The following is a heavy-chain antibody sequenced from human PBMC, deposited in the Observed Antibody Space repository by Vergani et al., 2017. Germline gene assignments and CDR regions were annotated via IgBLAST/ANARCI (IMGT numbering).Heavy chain of an antibody. CDR2: LTGGGGST. J-gene: IGHJ6*02. CDR1: GFTFSTYA. V-gene: IGHV3-23*01. Sequence: EVQLLESGGSLKQPGGSVRLSCAASGFTFSTYAMHWVRQAPGKGLEWVSALTGGGGSTYYADSFKGRFIISRDNSRDTLYLQMNSLSAGDTAVYYCAKANPLNSGYDYLYYYHAMDVWGQGTTVTVSS. D-gene: IGHD5-12*01. CDR3: AKANPLNSGYDYLYYYHAMDV.